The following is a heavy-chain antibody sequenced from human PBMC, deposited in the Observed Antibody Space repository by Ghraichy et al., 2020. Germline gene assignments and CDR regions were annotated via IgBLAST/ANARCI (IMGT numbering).Heavy chain of an antibody. D-gene: IGHD3-22*01. CDR2: IYYSGNT. CDR1: GGSINNYY. J-gene: IGHJ3*02. V-gene: IGHV4-59*01. Sequence: SETLSLTCTVSGGSINNYYWSWIRQPPGPGLEWISYIYYSGNTNYNPYLTSRVPISVDSSTTHYYLTLTSVSAADAAVYYCARMIVVSASDIFDIWGQGTLVTVSS. CDR3: ARMIVVSASDIFDI.